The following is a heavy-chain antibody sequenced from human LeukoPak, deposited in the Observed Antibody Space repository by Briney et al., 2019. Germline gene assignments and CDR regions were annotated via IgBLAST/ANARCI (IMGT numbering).Heavy chain of an antibody. CDR1: GFTFDDYA. CDR3: AKNYYGSGSYLSDYYFDY. CDR2: LSGSGGST. V-gene: IGHV3-23*01. Sequence: GGSLRLSCAASGFTFDDYAMHWVRQGPGKGLEWVSALSGSGGSTYYADSVKGRFTISRDNSKNTLYLQMNSLRAEDTAVYYCAKNYYGSGSYLSDYYFDYWGQGTLVTVSS. D-gene: IGHD3-10*01. J-gene: IGHJ4*02.